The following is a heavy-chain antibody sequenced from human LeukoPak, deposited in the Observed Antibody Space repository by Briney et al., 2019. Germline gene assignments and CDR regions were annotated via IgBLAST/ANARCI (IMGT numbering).Heavy chain of an antibody. CDR1: GFTFSNYA. Sequence: GGSLRLSCAASGFTFSNYAMTWVPQAPGKGLEWVSAVSAGGGTSYYADSVKGRFTISRDTSNNTLFLQMNSLRAEDTALYYCAKLRGTVATMGFAADYWGQGTLVTVSS. D-gene: IGHD5-12*01. CDR3: AKLRGTVATMGFAADY. V-gene: IGHV3-23*01. J-gene: IGHJ4*02. CDR2: VSAGGGTS.